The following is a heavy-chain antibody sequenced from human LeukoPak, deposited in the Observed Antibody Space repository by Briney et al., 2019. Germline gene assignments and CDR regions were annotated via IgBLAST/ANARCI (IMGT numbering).Heavy chain of an antibody. D-gene: IGHD3-16*02. CDR3: TTDDYVWGSYRSFDY. V-gene: IGHV3-15*01. CDR2: IKSKTDGGTT. Sequence: GGSLRLSSAASGFTFSNAWMSWVRQAPGKGLEWVGRIKSKTDGGTTDYAAPVKGRFTISRDDSKNTLYLQMNSLKTEDTAVYYCTTDDYVWGSYRSFDYWGQGTLVTVSS. J-gene: IGHJ4*02. CDR1: GFTFSNAW.